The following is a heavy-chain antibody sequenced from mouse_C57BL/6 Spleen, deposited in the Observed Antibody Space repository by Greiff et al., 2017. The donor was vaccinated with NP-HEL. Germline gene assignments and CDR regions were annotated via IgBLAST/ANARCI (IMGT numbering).Heavy chain of an antibody. V-gene: IGHV5-17*01. CDR2: ISSGSSTI. Sequence: EVKVVESGGGLVKPGGSLKLSCAASGFTFSDYGMHWVRQAPEKGLAWVAYISSGSSTIYYADTVKGRFTIARDNAKNTLFLQMTRLRSEATAMYDCARRSGLPHLDYWGQGTTLTVSS. J-gene: IGHJ2*01. CDR1: GFTFSDYG. CDR3: ARRSGLPHLDY. D-gene: IGHD5-5*01.